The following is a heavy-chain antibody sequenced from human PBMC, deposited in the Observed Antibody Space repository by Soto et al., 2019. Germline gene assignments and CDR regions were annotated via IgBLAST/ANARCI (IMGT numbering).Heavy chain of an antibody. J-gene: IGHJ4*02. Sequence: EVPLLESGGDLVPPGGSLRLSCAASGFTFRNYAMSWVRQAPGKGLEWVSAISGGGSNTYYADSVKGRFTVSRDNSRSTLYLQMNSLRPEDTAVYYCAKGREIVVVPAAAYWGQGTLVAVSS. D-gene: IGHD2-2*01. V-gene: IGHV3-23*01. CDR2: ISGGGSNT. CDR3: AKGREIVVVPAAAY. CDR1: GFTFRNYA.